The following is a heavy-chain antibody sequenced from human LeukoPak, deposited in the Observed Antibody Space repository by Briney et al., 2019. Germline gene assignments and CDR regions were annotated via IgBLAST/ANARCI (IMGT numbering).Heavy chain of an antibody. V-gene: IGHV1-69*13. CDR3: ARHSGHSSWYYGLDV. CDR1: GGTFSNHA. J-gene: IGHJ6*02. CDR2: IIPIDDST. Sequence: AASVKVSCKASGGTFSNHAFSWERQAPGQGLEWMGGIIPIDDSTNYVQKFQDRVMITADEATNIIYMELGSLKSEDTAEYYCARHSGHSSWYYGLDVWGQGTTVIVSS. D-gene: IGHD6-13*01.